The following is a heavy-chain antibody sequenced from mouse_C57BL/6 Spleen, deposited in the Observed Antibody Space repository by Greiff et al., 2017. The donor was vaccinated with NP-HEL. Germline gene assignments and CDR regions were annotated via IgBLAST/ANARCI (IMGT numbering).Heavy chain of an antibody. J-gene: IGHJ4*01. V-gene: IGHV5-4*03. Sequence: EVKVEESGGGLVKPGGSLKLSCAASGFTFSSYAMSWVRQTPEKRLEWVATISDGGSYTYYPDNVKGRFTISRDNAKNNLYLQMSHLKSEDTAMYYCVKNYGSSYEAMDYWGQGTSVTVSS. D-gene: IGHD1-1*01. CDR3: VKNYGSSYEAMDY. CDR1: GFTFSSYA. CDR2: ISDGGSYT.